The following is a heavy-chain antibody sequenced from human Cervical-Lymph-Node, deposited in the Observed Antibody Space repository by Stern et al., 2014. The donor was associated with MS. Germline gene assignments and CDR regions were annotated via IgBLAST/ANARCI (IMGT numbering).Heavy chain of an antibody. CDR1: GFAFSSHS. Sequence: EVQLEESGGGLGKPGGSLRLSCAASGFAFSSHSMNWVRQAPGQGLEWVSSITSSGSHKYYAGSVKGRFTISRDNAKNSLFLEMDSLRAEDTAVYYCARDGWCSSGWSWFDPWGQGTLVTVSS. V-gene: IGHV3-21*01. CDR2: ITSSGSHK. J-gene: IGHJ5*02. CDR3: ARDGWCSSGWSWFDP. D-gene: IGHD6-19*01.